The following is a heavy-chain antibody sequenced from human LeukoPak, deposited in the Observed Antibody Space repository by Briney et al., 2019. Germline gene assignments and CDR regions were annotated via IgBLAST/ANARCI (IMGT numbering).Heavy chain of an antibody. CDR3: ARKYTYGLD. V-gene: IGHV3-66*01. D-gene: IGHD5-18*01. Sequence: GGSLRHSCAASIFTVSSNFISCVRQAPGRGLELVSVIYSGGNTYYADSVRGRFTIFRDNSKNTLYLQMNSLRAEDTAMYYCARKYTYGLDWGQGTLVTVSS. CDR1: IFTVSSNF. CDR2: IYSGGNT. J-gene: IGHJ4*02.